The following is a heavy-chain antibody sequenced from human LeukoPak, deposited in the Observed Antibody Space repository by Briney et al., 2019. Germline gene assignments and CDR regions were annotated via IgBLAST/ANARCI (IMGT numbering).Heavy chain of an antibody. CDR3: ARRRLGYYFDY. D-gene: IGHD5-24*01. Sequence: SETLSLTCGVYGGSFSGYYWSWIRQPPGKGLEWIGEINPRGSTNYNPSLKSRVTLSADTSKNQFSLTLNSVTAADTAVYYCARRRLGYYFDYWGQGTLVTISS. J-gene: IGHJ4*02. V-gene: IGHV4-34*01. CDR1: GGSFSGYY. CDR2: INPRGST.